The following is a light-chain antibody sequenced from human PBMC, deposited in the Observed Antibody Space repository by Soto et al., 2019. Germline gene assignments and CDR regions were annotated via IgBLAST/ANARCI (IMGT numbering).Light chain of an antibody. CDR3: QQYYDWPRT. CDR1: QSVRSN. V-gene: IGKV3-15*01. Sequence: EIVMTQSPATLSVSPGEGATLSCRASQSVRSNLAWYQQKPGQAPRLLIYGASTRATGIPARFSGGGSGTEFSLTISSLQSEDFAIYYCQQYYDWPRTFGQGTMVEI. CDR2: GAS. J-gene: IGKJ1*01.